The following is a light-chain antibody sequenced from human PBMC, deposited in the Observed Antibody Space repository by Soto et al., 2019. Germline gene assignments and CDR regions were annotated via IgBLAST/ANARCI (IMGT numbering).Light chain of an antibody. CDR2: DVS. J-gene: IGLJ1*01. Sequence: QSALTQPASVSGSPGQSITISCTGTSSDVGGYIYVSWYQQHPGKAPKLMIYDVSNRPSGVSDRFSGSKSGNTASLTISGLQFEDGADYYCCSYTSSFTYVFGTGTKVTVL. CDR3: CSYTSSFTYV. V-gene: IGLV2-14*03. CDR1: SSDVGGYIY.